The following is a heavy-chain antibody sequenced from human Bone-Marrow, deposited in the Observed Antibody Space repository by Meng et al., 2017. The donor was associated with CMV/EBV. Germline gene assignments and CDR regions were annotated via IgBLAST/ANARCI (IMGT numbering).Heavy chain of an antibody. CDR1: GGSISSSSYY. CDR3: TRQYSSSYYSDY. D-gene: IGHD6-6*01. Sequence: CTVSGGSISSSSYYWGWIRQPPGKGLEWIGSIYYSGSTYYNPSLKSRVTISVDTSKNQFSLKLSSVTAADTAVYYCTRQYSSSYYSDYWGQGTLVTVSS. CDR2: IYYSGST. V-gene: IGHV4-39*01. J-gene: IGHJ4*02.